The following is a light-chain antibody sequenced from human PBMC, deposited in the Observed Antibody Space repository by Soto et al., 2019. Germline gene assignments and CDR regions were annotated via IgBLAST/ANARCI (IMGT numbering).Light chain of an antibody. J-gene: IGKJ2*01. CDR3: QQYGSSPMYT. CDR1: QSVSSSY. V-gene: IGKV3-20*01. Sequence: EIVLTQSPGTLSLSPGERATLSCRASQSVSSSYLAWYQQKPGQAPRLLIYGASSRATGIPDRFSGSGSGTDFTLTISRLEPDDFAVCYCQQYGSSPMYTFGQGTKVDIK. CDR2: GAS.